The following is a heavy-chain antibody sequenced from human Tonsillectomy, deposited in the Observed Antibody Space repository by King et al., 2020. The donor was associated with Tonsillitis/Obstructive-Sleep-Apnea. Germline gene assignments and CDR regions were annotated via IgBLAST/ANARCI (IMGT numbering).Heavy chain of an antibody. D-gene: IGHD3-22*01. J-gene: IGHJ3*02. CDR3: ARHLPSSGYYYVHAFDI. V-gene: IGHV4-39*01. CDR1: GGSISSSSYY. Sequence: QLQEAGPGLVKPSETRSLTCTVSGGSISSSSYYWGWIRQPPGKGLEWIGSIYYSGSTYYNPSLKSRVTISVDTSKNQFSLKLSSVTAADTAVYYCARHLPSSGYYYVHAFDIWGQGTMVTVSS. CDR2: IYYSGST.